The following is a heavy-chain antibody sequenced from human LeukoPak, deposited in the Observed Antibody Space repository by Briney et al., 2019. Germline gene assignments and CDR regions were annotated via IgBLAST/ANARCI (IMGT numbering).Heavy chain of an antibody. J-gene: IGHJ6*02. CDR2: IYYSGST. CDR1: GGSISSYY. D-gene: IGHD6-19*01. V-gene: IGHV4-59*01. Sequence: SETLSLTCTVSGGSISSYYWSWIRQPPGKGLEWIGYIYYSGSTNYNPSLQSRVTISVDTSKNQFSLKLSSVTAADTDVYYCARENARRTGLGYYYYGMDVWGQGTTVTVSS. CDR3: ARENARRTGLGYYYYGMDV.